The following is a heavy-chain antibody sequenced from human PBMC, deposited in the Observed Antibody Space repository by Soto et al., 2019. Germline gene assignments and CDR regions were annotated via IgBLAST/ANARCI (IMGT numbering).Heavy chain of an antibody. D-gene: IGHD6-13*01. CDR1: GFTVSSNY. CDR3: ARGYSSSWRNAIDI. J-gene: IGHJ3*02. V-gene: IGHV3-66*01. Sequence: EVQLVESGGGLVQPGGSLRLSCAASGFTVSSNYMSWVRQAPGKGLEWVSVIYSGGSTYYADSVKGRFTISRDNSKNTLYLQMNSLRAEDTAVYYCARGYSSSWRNAIDIWGQGTMVTVSS. CDR2: IYSGGST.